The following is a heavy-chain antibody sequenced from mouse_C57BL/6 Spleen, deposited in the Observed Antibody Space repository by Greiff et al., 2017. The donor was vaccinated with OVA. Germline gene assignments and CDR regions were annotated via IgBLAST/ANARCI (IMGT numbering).Heavy chain of an antibody. CDR2: IDPENGDT. CDR3: TTDLRRVPGY. V-gene: IGHV14-4*01. Sequence: EVQLQQSGAELVRPGASVKLSCTASGFNINDDYMNWVKQRPEQGLEWIGWIDPENGDTKYASKFQGKATITADTSSHTAYLQLSSLTSEDTAVYYCTTDLRRVPGYWGQGTTLTVYS. D-gene: IGHD2-12*01. J-gene: IGHJ2*01. CDR1: GFNINDDY.